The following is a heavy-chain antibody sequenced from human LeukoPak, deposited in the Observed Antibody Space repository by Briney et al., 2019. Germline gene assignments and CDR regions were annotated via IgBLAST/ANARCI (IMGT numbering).Heavy chain of an antibody. V-gene: IGHV3-74*01. Sequence: GGSLRLSCAASGFTFSNYWMHWVRQAPGKGLVWVSRINSDGSSASYADSVKGRFTISRDNSKNTLYLQMNSLRTEDTAVYYCARALGSSWDSSLDSWGQGTLVPVSS. J-gene: IGHJ4*02. CDR2: INSDGSSA. CDR1: GFTFSNYW. CDR3: ARALGSSWDSSLDS. D-gene: IGHD6-13*01.